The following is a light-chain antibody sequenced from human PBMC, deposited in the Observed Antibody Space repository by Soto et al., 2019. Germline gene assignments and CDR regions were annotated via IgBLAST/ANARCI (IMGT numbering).Light chain of an antibody. V-gene: IGKV1-9*01. CDR2: GAS. Sequence: IQLTQSPSSLSASVGDRVTITCRASQGIINYLAWYQQKPGKAPTHLIYGASTLQSGVPSRFGGSGAGTDFTLTVSSLQPEDLATYYCQLRFTYRPTLVPGTKGDIK. J-gene: IGKJ3*01. CDR3: QLRFTYRPT. CDR1: QGIINY.